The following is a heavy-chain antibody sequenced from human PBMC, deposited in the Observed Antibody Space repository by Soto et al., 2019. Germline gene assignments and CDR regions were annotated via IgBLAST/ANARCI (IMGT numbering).Heavy chain of an antibody. D-gene: IGHD3-9*01. CDR1: GFTFSSYG. J-gene: IGHJ6*02. CDR2: IWYDGSNK. Sequence: PGGSLRLSCAASGFTFSSYGMHWVRQAPGKGLEWVAVIWYDGSNKYYADSVKGRFTISRDNSKNTLHLQMNSLRAEDTAVYYCAREPQYYDILTGPHYYYGMDVWGQGTTVTVSS. CDR3: AREPQYYDILTGPHYYYGMDV. V-gene: IGHV3-33*01.